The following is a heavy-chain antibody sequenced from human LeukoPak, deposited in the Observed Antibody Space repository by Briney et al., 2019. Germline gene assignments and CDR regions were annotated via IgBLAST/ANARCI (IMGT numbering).Heavy chain of an antibody. Sequence: GGSLRLSCAASGFTFSSYAMSWVRQAPGKGLEGVSSISGSGGSTYYADSMKGRFTISRDNFKNTLYLQINSLKAEDTAVYYCAKGLGVAVVSAVPTDYWGQGTLVTVSS. CDR3: AKGLGVAVVSAVPTDY. J-gene: IGHJ4*02. CDR1: GFTFSSYA. V-gene: IGHV3-23*01. CDR2: ISGSGGST. D-gene: IGHD2-15*01.